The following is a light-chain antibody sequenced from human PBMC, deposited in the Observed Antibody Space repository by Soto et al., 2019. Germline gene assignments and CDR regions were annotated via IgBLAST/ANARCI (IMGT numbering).Light chain of an antibody. CDR3: QQYNRSPLT. J-gene: IGKJ4*01. V-gene: IGKV3-15*01. CDR1: QSVNSN. Sequence: DIVMTQSPATLSVSPGERATLSCRASQSVNSNLAWYQQKPGQAPRLLIYVASTMHTGIPSRFSGSGSGTEFTLTISSLQPEDFAVYYCQQYNRSPLTFGEGTKVEIK. CDR2: VAS.